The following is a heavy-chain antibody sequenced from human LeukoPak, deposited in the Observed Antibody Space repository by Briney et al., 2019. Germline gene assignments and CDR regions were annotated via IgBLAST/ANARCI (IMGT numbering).Heavy chain of an antibody. CDR3: ARERYYYGSGSFFDP. Sequence: GGSLRLSCAASGFTFSSYWMSWVRQASGKGLEWVANIKQDGSEKYYVDSVKGRFAISRDNAKNSLYLQMNSLRAEDTAVYHCARERYYYGSGSFFDPWGQGTLVTVSS. D-gene: IGHD3-10*01. CDR1: GFTFSSYW. CDR2: IKQDGSEK. J-gene: IGHJ5*02. V-gene: IGHV3-7*01.